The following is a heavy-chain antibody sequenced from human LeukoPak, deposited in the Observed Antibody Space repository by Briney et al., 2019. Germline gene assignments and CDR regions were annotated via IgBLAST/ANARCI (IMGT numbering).Heavy chain of an antibody. CDR3: ARLYCSGGSCSFDY. D-gene: IGHD2-15*01. V-gene: IGHV1-46*01. CDR1: GYTFTGYY. CDR2: INPNGGST. J-gene: IGHJ4*02. Sequence: ASVKVSCKASGYTFTGYYMHWVRQAPGQGLEWMGLINPNGGSTSYTEKFQGRVTMTTDTSTSTAYMELRSLRSDDTAVYYCARLYCSGGSCSFDYWGQGTLVTVSS.